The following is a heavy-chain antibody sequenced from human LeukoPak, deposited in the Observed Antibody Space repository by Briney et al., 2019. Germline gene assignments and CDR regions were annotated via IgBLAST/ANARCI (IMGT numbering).Heavy chain of an antibody. CDR1: GLTFSSYA. J-gene: IGHJ3*02. D-gene: IGHD6-13*01. CDR2: ISYDGSNK. CDR3: ARDRIKSWYNAFDI. Sequence: GGSLRLSCAASGLTFSSYAMHWVRQAPGKGLEWVAVISYDGSNKYYADSVKGRFTISRDNSKNTLYLQMNSLRAEDTAVYYCARDRIKSWYNAFDIWGQGTMVTVSS. V-gene: IGHV3-30*04.